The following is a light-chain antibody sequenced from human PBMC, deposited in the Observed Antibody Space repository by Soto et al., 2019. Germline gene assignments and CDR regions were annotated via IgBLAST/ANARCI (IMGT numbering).Light chain of an antibody. CDR1: QSVSGF. J-gene: IGKJ2*02. CDR2: DAS. V-gene: IGKV3-15*01. CDR3: HQYKTWPRGT. Sequence: DIVMTQSPATLSVSPGERATLSCRASQSVSGFLAWYHQKPGQPPRLLIYDASTRATGVPARFSGSGSGTEFALTISSLQPDDFGIYNCHQYKTWPRGTFGQGTKLDVK.